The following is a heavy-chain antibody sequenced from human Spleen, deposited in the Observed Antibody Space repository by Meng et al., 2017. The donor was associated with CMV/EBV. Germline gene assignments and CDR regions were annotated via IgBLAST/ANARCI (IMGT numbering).Heavy chain of an antibody. CDR1: GFTFSSYD. V-gene: IGHV3-30*02. J-gene: IGHJ4*02. Sequence: GGSLRLSCAASGFTFSSYDMHWVRQAPGKGLEWVAFIRYDGSLKYYADSVKGRFTISRDNSKNTLYLQMNSLRAEDTAVYYCAKVYWTYEDGAAGIDYWGQGTLVTVSS. D-gene: IGHD6-13*01. CDR3: AKVYWTYEDGAAGIDY. CDR2: IRYDGSLK.